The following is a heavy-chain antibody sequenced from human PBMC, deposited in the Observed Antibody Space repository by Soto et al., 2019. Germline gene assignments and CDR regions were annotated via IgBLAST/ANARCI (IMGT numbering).Heavy chain of an antibody. V-gene: IGHV3-21*01. D-gene: IGHD6-19*01. CDR3: ARPSGVQKYYYYGMDV. Sequence: PWGSLRLSCAASGFTFSSYSMNWVRQAPGKGLEWVSSISSSSSYIYYADSVKGRFTISRDNAKNSLYLQMNSLRAEDTAVYYCARPSGVQKYYYYGMDVWGQGTTVTVSS. CDR2: ISSSSSYI. J-gene: IGHJ6*02. CDR1: GFTFSSYS.